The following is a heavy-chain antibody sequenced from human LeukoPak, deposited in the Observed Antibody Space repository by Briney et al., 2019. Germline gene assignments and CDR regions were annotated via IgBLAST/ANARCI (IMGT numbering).Heavy chain of an antibody. CDR1: GFTFSSYS. CDR3: ARWDDNGGYYYYYMDV. V-gene: IGHV3-48*04. Sequence: GGSLRLSCAASGFTFSSYSMNWVRQAPGKGLEWVSSISSSGSTIYYADSVKGRFTISRDNAKNSLYLQMNSLRAEDTAVYYCARWDDNGGYYYYYMDVWGKGTTVTVSS. D-gene: IGHD3-9*01. CDR2: ISSSGSTI. J-gene: IGHJ6*03.